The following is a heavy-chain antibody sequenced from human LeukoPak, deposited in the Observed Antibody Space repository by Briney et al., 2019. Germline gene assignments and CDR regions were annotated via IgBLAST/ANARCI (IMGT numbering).Heavy chain of an antibody. V-gene: IGHV4-59*01. D-gene: IGHD5-24*01. CDR3: ARAVGTDGYNLWVY. Sequence: ASETLSLTCTVSGGSISSYYWSWIRQPPGKGLEWSGYIYCSGSTNYNPSLKSRVTISVDTSKNQFSLKLRSVTAADTAVYYCARAVGTDGYNLWVYWGQGTLVTVSS. CDR1: GGSISSYY. J-gene: IGHJ4*02. CDR2: IYCSGST.